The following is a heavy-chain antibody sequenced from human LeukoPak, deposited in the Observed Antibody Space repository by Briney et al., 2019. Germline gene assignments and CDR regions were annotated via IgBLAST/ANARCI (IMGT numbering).Heavy chain of an antibody. CDR3: AKDSAPYYYDSSGYSQGY. J-gene: IGHJ4*02. D-gene: IGHD3-22*01. CDR2: ISGSGGST. V-gene: IGHV3-23*01. CDR1: GFTFSSYA. Sequence: PGGSLRLSCAASGFTFSSYAMSWVRQAPGKGLEWVSAISGSGGSTYYADSVKGRFTISRDNSENTLYLQMNSLRAEDTAVYYCAKDSAPYYYDSSGYSQGYWGQGTLVTVSS.